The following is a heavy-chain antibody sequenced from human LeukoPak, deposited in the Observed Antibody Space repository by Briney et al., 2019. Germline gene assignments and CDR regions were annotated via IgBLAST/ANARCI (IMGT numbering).Heavy chain of an antibody. V-gene: IGHV1-69*04. J-gene: IGHJ5*02. CDR2: IIPILGIA. CDR3: ARPRGYSYGWETNWFDP. D-gene: IGHD5-18*01. CDR1: GGTFSSYA. Sequence: SVKVSCKASGGTFSSYAISWVRQAPGQGLEWMGRIIPILGIANYAQKFQGRVTITADKSTSTAYMELSGLRSEDTAVYYCARPRGYSYGWETNWFDPWGQGTLVTVSS.